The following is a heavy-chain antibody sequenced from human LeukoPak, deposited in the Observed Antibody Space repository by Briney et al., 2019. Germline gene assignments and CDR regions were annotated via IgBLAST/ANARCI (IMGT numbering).Heavy chain of an antibody. D-gene: IGHD3-3*01. Sequence: GGSLRLSCAASGFTFSSYAMHWVRQAPGKGLEWEAVISYDGSNKYYADSVKGRFTISRDNSKNTLYLQMNSLRAEDTAVYYCAREVAWSVFDYWGQGTLVTVSS. V-gene: IGHV3-30-3*01. CDR2: ISYDGSNK. CDR3: AREVAWSVFDY. J-gene: IGHJ4*02. CDR1: GFTFSSYA.